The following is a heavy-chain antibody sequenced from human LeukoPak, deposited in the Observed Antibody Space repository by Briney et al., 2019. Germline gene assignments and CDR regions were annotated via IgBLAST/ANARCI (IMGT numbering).Heavy chain of an antibody. CDR3: AKPSAMIVVVITEFDY. Sequence: PGGSLRLSCAASGFTFSSYAMSWVRQAPGKGLEWVSAISGSGGSTYYADSVKGRFTISRDNSKNTLYLQMNSLRAEDTAVYYCAKPSAMIVVVITEFDYWGQGTLVTVSS. CDR2: ISGSGGST. V-gene: IGHV3-23*01. D-gene: IGHD3-22*01. J-gene: IGHJ4*02. CDR1: GFTFSSYA.